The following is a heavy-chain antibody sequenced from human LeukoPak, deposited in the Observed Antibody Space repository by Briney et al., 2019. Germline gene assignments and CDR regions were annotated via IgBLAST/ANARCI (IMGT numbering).Heavy chain of an antibody. CDR3: ARGVDILTGLNPSDGER. V-gene: IGHV1-69*05. Sequence: GASVKVSCKASGGTFSSYAISWVRQAPGQGLEWMGGIIPILGTANYAQKFQGRVTITTDESTSTAYMELSSLRSEDTAVYYRARGVDILTGLNPSDGERWGQGTLVTVSS. CDR1: GGTFSSYA. D-gene: IGHD3-9*01. CDR2: IIPILGTA. J-gene: IGHJ4*02.